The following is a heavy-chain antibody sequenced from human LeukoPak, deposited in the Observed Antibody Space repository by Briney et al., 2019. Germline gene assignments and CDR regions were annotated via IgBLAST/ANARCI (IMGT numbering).Heavy chain of an antibody. CDR2: IYYSGST. CDR1: GGSISSSSYY. V-gene: IGHV4-39*01. CDR3: ARTQTSTYSYDSSGYLGY. Sequence: SETLSLTCTVSGGSISSSSYYWGWIRQPPGKGLEWIGSIYYSGSTYYNPSLKSRVTISLDTFKNQFSLKLSSVTAADTAVYYCARTQTSTYSYDSSGYLGYWGQGTLVTVSS. D-gene: IGHD3-22*01. J-gene: IGHJ4*02.